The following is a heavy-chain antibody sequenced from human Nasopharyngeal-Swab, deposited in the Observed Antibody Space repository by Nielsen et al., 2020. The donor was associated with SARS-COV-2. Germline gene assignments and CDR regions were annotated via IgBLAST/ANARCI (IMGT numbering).Heavy chain of an antibody. CDR1: GFTFTNHY. V-gene: IGHV3-7*04. CDR3: AREADLMGHDDAFDI. Sequence: GGSLRLSCAASGFTFTNHYMTWVRQAPGKGLEWVANIKQDGGEKFYVDSVKGRFRVSRDNAQNSVYLQMDRLRVEDTAVYYCAREADLMGHDDAFDIWGRGTVVTVSS. CDR2: IKQDGGEK. J-gene: IGHJ3*02.